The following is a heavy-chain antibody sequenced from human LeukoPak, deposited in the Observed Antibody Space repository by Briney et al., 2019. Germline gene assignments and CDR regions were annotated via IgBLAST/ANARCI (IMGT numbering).Heavy chain of an antibody. J-gene: IGHJ3*02. V-gene: IGHV3-30*04. CDR2: ISYDGSNK. CDR3: GREFEEGELNAFDI. CDR1: GFTFSSYA. D-gene: IGHD1-26*01. Sequence: GRSLRLSCAASGFTFSSYAMHWVRQAPGKGLEWVAVISYDGSNKYYADSVKGRFTISRDNSKNTLYLQMNSLRAEDTAVYYCGREFEEGELNAFDIWGQGTMVTVSS.